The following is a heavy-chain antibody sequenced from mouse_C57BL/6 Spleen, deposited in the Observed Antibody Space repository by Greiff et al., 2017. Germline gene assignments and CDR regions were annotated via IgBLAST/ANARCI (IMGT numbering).Heavy chain of an antibody. CDR2: ISYDGSN. J-gene: IGHJ1*03. D-gene: IGHD2-1*01. Sequence: DVQLQESGPGLVKPSQSLSLTCSVTGYSITSGYYWNWIRQFPGNKLEWMGYISYDGSNNYNPSLKNRISITRDTSKNQFFLKLNSVTTEDTATYYCAREDYGNLDVWGTGTTVTVSS. CDR3: AREDYGNLDV. V-gene: IGHV3-6*01. CDR1: GYSITSGYY.